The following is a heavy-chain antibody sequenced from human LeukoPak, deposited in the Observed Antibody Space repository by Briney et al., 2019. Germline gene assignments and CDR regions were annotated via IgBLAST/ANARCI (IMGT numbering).Heavy chain of an antibody. CDR1: GFSVTLNS. CDR2: IYGGDIT. CDR3: ARDTPAAGTRYFDK. D-gene: IGHD6-25*01. V-gene: IGHV3-66*01. J-gene: IGHJ4*02. Sequence: PGGSLRLSCAASGFSVTLNSMSWVRQAPGKGPEWVSVIYGGDITYYADSVRGRFTISRDSSKNTLYLQINSLRVGDTAVYFCARDTPAAGTRYFDKWGRGTLVTVSS.